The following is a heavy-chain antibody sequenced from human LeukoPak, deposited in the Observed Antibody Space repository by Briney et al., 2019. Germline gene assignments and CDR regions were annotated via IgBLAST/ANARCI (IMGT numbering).Heavy chain of an antibody. CDR1: GFTFSTYG. CDR2: ISGSGDSS. D-gene: IGHD3-10*01. CDR3: AKWQYYVSGDDY. V-gene: IGHV3-23*01. Sequence: GGSLRLSCAGSGFTFSTYGMSWVRQAPNKGLEWLSTISGSGDSSYYADSVKGRFTISRDNSKNTLFLQMNSLRAEDTAIYYCAKWQYYVSGDDYWGQGILVTVSS. J-gene: IGHJ4*02.